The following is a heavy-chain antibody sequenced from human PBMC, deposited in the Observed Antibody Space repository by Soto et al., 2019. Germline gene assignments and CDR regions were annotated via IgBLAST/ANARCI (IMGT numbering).Heavy chain of an antibody. Sequence: TLSLTCAVYGGSFGGYFWSWIRQPPGKGLELIGEINHSGGTNYNPSLKSRITISLDTSKNQFSLKLSSVTAADTAVYYCARGAVPRHYNFWSGYYFADWFDSWGQGXLVTVYS. D-gene: IGHD3-3*01. CDR3: ARGAVPRHYNFWSGYYFADWFDS. J-gene: IGHJ5*01. CDR2: INHSGGT. V-gene: IGHV4-34*01. CDR1: GGSFGGYF.